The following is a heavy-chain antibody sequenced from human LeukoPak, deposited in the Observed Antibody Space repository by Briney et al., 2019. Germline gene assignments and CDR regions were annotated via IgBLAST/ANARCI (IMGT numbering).Heavy chain of an antibody. Sequence: PGGSLRLSCAASGFTFGSYAMNWVRQAPGKGLEWVSTISGSGGRTYYADSVKGRFTISRDNSKNTLYLQMDRLRAEDTAVYYCARESEGSGYYDLDYWGQGTLVTVSS. J-gene: IGHJ4*02. V-gene: IGHV3-23*01. CDR3: ARESEGSGYYDLDY. CDR2: ISGSGGRT. CDR1: GFTFGSYA. D-gene: IGHD3-22*01.